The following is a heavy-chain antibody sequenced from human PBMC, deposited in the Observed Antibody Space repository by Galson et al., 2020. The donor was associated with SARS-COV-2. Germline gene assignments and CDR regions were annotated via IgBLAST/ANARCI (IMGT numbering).Heavy chain of an antibody. CDR3: ARHYPTPDTPSRDEAFDV. CDR2: LNPNNGGT. D-gene: IGHD2-15*01. Sequence: ASVKVSCKAFGFTFSDYYIHWMRQAPGQGLHWVGWLNPNNGGTNYAQTFQGRVTITRDTPSGTIYMQLTSLRSDDTAVYYCARHYPTPDTPSRDEAFDVWGQGTMVIVSS. J-gene: IGHJ3*01. CDR1: GFTFSDYY. V-gene: IGHV1-2*02.